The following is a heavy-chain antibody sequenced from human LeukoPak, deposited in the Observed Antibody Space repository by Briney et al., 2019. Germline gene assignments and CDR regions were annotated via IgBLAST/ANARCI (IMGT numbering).Heavy chain of an antibody. J-gene: IGHJ4*02. CDR3: AKGKLAFDS. CDR2: ITASRDYT. CDR1: GFTFSTYA. V-gene: IGHV3-23*01. Sequence: PGGSLRLSCAASGFTFSTYAMTWVRQAPGKGLEWVSTITASRDYTYYADSVKGRFTISRDDSKNTLYLQMSSLRAEDTALYRCAKGKLAFDSWGQGTLVTVSS.